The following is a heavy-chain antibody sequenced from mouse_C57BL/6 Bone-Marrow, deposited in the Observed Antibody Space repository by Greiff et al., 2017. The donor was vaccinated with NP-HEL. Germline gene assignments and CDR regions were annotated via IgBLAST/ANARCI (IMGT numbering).Heavy chain of an antibody. Sequence: VMLVESGPGLVQPSQSLSITCTVSGFSLTSYGVHWVRQSPGKGLEWLGVIWGGGSTDYNAAFISRLSISKDNSKSQVFFKMNSLQADDTAIYYCARSGGFDYWGQGTTLTVSS. CDR3: ARSGGFDY. CDR2: IWGGGST. V-gene: IGHV2-2*01. CDR1: GFSLTSYG. J-gene: IGHJ2*01.